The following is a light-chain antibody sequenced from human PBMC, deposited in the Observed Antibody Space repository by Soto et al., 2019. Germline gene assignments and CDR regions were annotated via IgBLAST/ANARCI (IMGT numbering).Light chain of an antibody. Sequence: EKVMTQSPATLSVSPGERATLFCRASQSVSSNLAWYQQKPGQAPRLLIYGASTRATGIPARFSGSGSGTEFTLTISSLQSEDFAVYYCQQYNNWPPWTFGQGTKVEIK. CDR3: QQYNNWPPWT. V-gene: IGKV3-15*01. CDR2: GAS. J-gene: IGKJ1*01. CDR1: QSVSSN.